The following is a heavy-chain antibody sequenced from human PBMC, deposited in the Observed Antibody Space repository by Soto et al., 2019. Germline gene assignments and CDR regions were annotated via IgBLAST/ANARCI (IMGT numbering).Heavy chain of an antibody. Sequence: QVQLVQSGAEVKKPGASVKVSCKASGYRFTNHGISWVRQAPGQGLEWMGWISGNEVKTKYARKFQGRVTMTTDTSASIAYMEMNSLRYDATAVYYWARDFYPLAYYFDLCGQGTLVTVSS. J-gene: IGHJ4*02. V-gene: IGHV1-18*01. CDR3: ARDFYPLAYYFDL. CDR1: GYRFTNHG. CDR2: ISGNEVKT.